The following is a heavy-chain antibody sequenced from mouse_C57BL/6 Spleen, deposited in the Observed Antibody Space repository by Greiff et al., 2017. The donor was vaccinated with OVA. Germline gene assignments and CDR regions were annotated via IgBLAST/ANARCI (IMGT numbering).Heavy chain of an antibody. V-gene: IGHV5-17*01. Sequence: DVMLVESGGGLVKPGGSLKLSCAASGFTFSDYGMHWVRQAPEKGLEWVAYISSGSSNIYYADTVKGRFTISRDNAKNTLFLQMTSLRSEDTAMYYCARGRFDYWGQGTTLTVSS. CDR2: ISSGSSNI. CDR3: ARGRFDY. CDR1: GFTFSDYG. J-gene: IGHJ2*01.